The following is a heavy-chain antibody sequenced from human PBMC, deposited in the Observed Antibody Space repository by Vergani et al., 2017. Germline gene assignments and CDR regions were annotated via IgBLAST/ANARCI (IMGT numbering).Heavy chain of an antibody. CDR1: GFSLSNARMG. Sequence: QVTLKESGPVLVKPTETLTLTCTVSGFSLSNARMGVSWIRPPPGKALEWLAHIFSNDEKSYSTSLKSRLTISKDTSKSQVVLTMTNMNPVDTATYYCGRTGGRSYYYDSIGYYLPDYWGQGTLVTVSS. D-gene: IGHD3-22*01. CDR3: GRTGGRSYYYDSIGYYLPDY. V-gene: IGHV2-26*01. J-gene: IGHJ4*02. CDR2: IFSNDEK.